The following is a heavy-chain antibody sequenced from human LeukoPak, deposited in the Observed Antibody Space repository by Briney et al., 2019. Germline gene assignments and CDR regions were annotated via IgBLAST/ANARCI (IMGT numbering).Heavy chain of an antibody. V-gene: IGHV3-15*01. CDR3: TTGVSGSYYSASRSDDAFDI. CDR2: IKSKTDGGTT. Sequence: GGSLRLSCAASGFTFSNAWMSWVRQAPGKGLEWVGRIKSKTDGGTTDYAAPVKGRFTISRDDSKNTLYLQMNSLKTEDTAVYYCTTGVSGSYYSASRSDDAFDIWGQGTMVTVSS. D-gene: IGHD1-26*01. CDR1: GFTFSNAW. J-gene: IGHJ3*02.